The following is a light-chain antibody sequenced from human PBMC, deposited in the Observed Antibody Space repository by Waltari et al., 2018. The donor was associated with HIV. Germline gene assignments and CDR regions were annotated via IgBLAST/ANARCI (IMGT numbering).Light chain of an antibody. V-gene: IGLV3-21*04. CDR1: NLGSKR. Sequence: SYVLTQPPSVSLAPGKTARITCGGNNLGSKRVHWYQQKPGQAPVLVIYDDSDRPSGIPERFSGSNSGNTATLTISRVEAGDEADYYCQVWDSSSDHPVFGGGTKLTV. J-gene: IGLJ3*02. CDR2: DDS. CDR3: QVWDSSSDHPV.